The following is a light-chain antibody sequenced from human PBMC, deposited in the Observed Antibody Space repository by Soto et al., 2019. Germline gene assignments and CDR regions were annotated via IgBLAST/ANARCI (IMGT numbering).Light chain of an antibody. CDR1: QSVSSGY. CDR2: GAS. V-gene: IGKV3-20*01. CDR3: QHYDSLPIT. J-gene: IGKJ5*01. Sequence: PGNIATLSFRASQSVSSGYLAWYQQKPGQPPRLLIYGASSRATGIPDRFSGSGSGTDFTLTISRLEPEDFAVFYCQHYDSLPITFGQGTRLEIK.